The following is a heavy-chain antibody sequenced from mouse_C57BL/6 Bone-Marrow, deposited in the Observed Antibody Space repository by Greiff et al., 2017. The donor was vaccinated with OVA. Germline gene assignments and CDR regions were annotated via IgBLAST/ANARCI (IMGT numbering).Heavy chain of an antibody. Sequence: VQLKESGAELVRPGASVTLSCKASGYTFTDYEMHWVKQTPVHGLEWIGAIDPETGGTAYNQKFKGKAILTADKSSSTAYMELRSLTSEDSAVYYCTRGSTFAYWGQGTLVTVSA. D-gene: IGHD5-1*01. V-gene: IGHV1-15*01. CDR1: GYTFTDYE. CDR3: TRGSTFAY. J-gene: IGHJ3*01. CDR2: IDPETGGT.